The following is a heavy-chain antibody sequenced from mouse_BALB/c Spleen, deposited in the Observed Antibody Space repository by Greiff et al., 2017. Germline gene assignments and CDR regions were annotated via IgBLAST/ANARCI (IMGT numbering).Heavy chain of an antibody. V-gene: IGHV5-6-5*01. D-gene: IGHD1-2*01. CDR1: GFTFSSYA. CDR3: ARGPITTATYYFDY. Sequence: EVQRVESGGGLVKPGGSLKLSCAASGFTFSSYAMSWVRQTPEKRLEWVASISSGGSTYYPDSVKGRFIISRDNARNILYLQMSSLRSEDTAMYYCARGPITTATYYFDYWGQGTTLTVSS. J-gene: IGHJ2*01. CDR2: ISSGGST.